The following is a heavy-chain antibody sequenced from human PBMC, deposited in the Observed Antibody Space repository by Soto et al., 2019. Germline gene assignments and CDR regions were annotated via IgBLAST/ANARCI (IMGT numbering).Heavy chain of an antibody. CDR2: ISFSGIT. CDR1: GDSVTSGTHF. Sequence: QVQLQESGPGLVKPSQTLSLACTVSGDSVTSGTHFWTWIRQHPGKGLEWLGYISFSGITYYSPSLKARLTISIDPSEYRFSLKLTSVTAADTAVYYCARGRPTMGTKTFFDNGGRGTVVTVSS. J-gene: IGHJ4*02. D-gene: IGHD1-1*01. CDR3: ARGRPTMGTKTFFDN. V-gene: IGHV4-31*03.